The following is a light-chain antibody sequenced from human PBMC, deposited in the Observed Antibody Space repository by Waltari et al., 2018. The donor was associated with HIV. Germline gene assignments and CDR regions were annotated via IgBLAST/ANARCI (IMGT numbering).Light chain of an antibody. J-gene: IGLJ1*01. Sequence: QPDLTQPPSVSGTPGQRLTIPCSGNNSNIGRNFVYWYRQVPGTAPRLLVDRNDQRPSGVVDRFSGSRSGASASLVISGLRVDDEGDYFVASGDDGLRGHVFG. CDR1: NSNIGRNF. V-gene: IGLV1-47*01. CDR3: ASGDDGLRGHV. CDR2: RND.